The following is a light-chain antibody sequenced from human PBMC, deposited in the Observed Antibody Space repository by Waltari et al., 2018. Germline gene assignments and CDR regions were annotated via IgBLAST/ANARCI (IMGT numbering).Light chain of an antibody. Sequence: QSVLTQPPSTSGTPGQRVTISCSGSTSNIGTNTVTWYQLLPGTAPKTVIFANCPRPSGVPDRFSASKSGPSASLVISGLQSEDEADYFCATWDDSLSGRVFGGGTKVTVL. CDR2: ANC. V-gene: IGLV1-44*01. J-gene: IGLJ3*02. CDR3: ATWDDSLSGRV. CDR1: TSNIGTNT.